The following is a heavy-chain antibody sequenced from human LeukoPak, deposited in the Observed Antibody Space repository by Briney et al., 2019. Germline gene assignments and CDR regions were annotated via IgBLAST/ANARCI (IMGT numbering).Heavy chain of an antibody. J-gene: IGHJ5*02. CDR1: GFTFSRYA. CDR2: ISGSGNST. D-gene: IGHD2-2*02. Sequence: GGSLRLSCAVSGFTFSRYAMSWGRQAPGKGLQWVSGISGSGNSTYYAGSVKGRFTISRDNSKNTLFLQMNSLRAEDAAVYYCEKHPLGPYPPFHLWAQGTLVTVSS. CDR3: EKHPLGPYPPFHL. V-gene: IGHV3-23*01.